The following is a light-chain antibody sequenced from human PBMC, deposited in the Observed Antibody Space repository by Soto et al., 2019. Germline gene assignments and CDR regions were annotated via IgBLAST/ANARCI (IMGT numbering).Light chain of an antibody. CDR3: QQYKTYPWT. V-gene: IGKV1-5*01. J-gene: IGKJ1*01. CDR2: DAS. CDR1: QSLNSW. Sequence: IQMTQSPSTLSASVGDRVTITCRSSQSLNSWLAWYQQKPGKAPNLLIYDASFLQSGVPSRFSGSESGTEFTLTISSMQPDDFANYYCQQYKTYPWTFGQGTKVDIK.